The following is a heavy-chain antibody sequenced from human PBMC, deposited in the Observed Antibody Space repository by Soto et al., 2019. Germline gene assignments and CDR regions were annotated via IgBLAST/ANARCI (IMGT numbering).Heavy chain of an antibody. Sequence: SETLSLTRAVYGGSFSGYYWSWIRQPPGKGLEWIGEINHSGSTNYNPSLKSRVTISVDTSKNQFSLKLSSVTAADTAVYYCARGRVTLGYCSSTSCYDDYWGQGTLVTVSS. CDR1: GGSFSGYY. J-gene: IGHJ4*02. V-gene: IGHV4-34*01. CDR3: ARGRVTLGYCSSTSCYDDY. D-gene: IGHD2-2*01. CDR2: INHSGST.